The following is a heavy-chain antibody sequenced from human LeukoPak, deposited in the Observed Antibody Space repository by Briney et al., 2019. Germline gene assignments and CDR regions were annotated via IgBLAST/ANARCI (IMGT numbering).Heavy chain of an antibody. CDR1: GYSISSGYY. J-gene: IGHJ5*02. D-gene: IGHD1-7*01. V-gene: IGHV4-38-2*02. CDR2: IYHSGST. Sequence: SETLSLTCTVSGYSISSGYYWGWIRPPPGKGLEWIGSIYHSGSTYYNPSLKSRVTISVDTSKNQFSLKLSSVTAADTAVYYCARSRANRNYPPSLNWFDPWGQGTLVTVSS. CDR3: ARSRANRNYPPSLNWFDP.